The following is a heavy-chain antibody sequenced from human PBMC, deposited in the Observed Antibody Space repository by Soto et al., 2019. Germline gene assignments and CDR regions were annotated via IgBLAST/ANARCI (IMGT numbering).Heavy chain of an antibody. J-gene: IGHJ4*02. Sequence: SETLSLTCTVSGGSISSSSYYWGWIRQPPGKGLEWIGSIYYSGSTYYNPSLKSRVTISVDTSKNQFSLKLSSVTAADTAVYYCASQGLGIRPPIDYWGQGTLVAVSS. CDR3: ASQGLGIRPPIDY. CDR1: GGSISSSSYY. V-gene: IGHV4-39*01. D-gene: IGHD7-27*01. CDR2: IYYSGST.